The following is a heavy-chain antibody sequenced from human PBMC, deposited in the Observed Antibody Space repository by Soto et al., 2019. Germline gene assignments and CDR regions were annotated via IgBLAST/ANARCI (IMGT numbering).Heavy chain of an antibody. CDR2: INAGNGNT. Sequence: ASVKVSCKASGYTFNSHAIHWMRQAPGQRLEWMGWINAGNGNTYYSEKFKGRVSLTRDTVATTVYMELTSLTSEDTGVYYCARFQSGIGWYVDLLDPWGQGTLVTVSS. J-gene: IGHJ5*02. D-gene: IGHD6-19*01. CDR3: ARFQSGIGWYVDLLDP. V-gene: IGHV1-3*01. CDR1: GYTFNSHA.